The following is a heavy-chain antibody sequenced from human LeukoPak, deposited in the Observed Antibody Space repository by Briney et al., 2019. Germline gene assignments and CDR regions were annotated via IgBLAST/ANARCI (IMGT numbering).Heavy chain of an antibody. Sequence: GRSLRLSCAASGFTFSSYGMHWVRQAPGKGLEWVAVISYDGSNKYYADSVKGRFTISRDNSKNTLYLQMNSLRAEDTAVYYCAKDGLLWFGELLSYFDYWGQGTLVTVSS. V-gene: IGHV3-30*18. J-gene: IGHJ4*02. CDR2: ISYDGSNK. CDR3: AKDGLLWFGELLSYFDY. CDR1: GFTFSSYG. D-gene: IGHD3-10*01.